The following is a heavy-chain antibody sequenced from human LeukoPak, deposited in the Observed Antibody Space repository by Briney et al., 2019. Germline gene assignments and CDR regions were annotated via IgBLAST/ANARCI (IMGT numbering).Heavy chain of an antibody. CDR2: IGTAGDP. CDR1: GFTFSSYD. Sequence: GGSLRLSCAASGFTFSSYDMHWVRQAPGKGLEWVSAIGTAGDPYYPGSVKGRLTISRENAKNSLYLQMNSLRAGDTAVYYCAREGPNSSSSDLDYWGQGTLVTVSS. V-gene: IGHV3-13*05. J-gene: IGHJ4*02. CDR3: AREGPNSSSSDLDY. D-gene: IGHD6-6*01.